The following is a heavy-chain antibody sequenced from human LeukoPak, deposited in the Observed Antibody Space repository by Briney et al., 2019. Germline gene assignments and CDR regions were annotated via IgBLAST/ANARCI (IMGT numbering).Heavy chain of an antibody. CDR3: SRDVSHFFDY. J-gene: IGHJ4*02. V-gene: IGHV3-30*03. CDR2: ISHDGGNK. Sequence: GGSLRLSCAASGFTFSNYGMHWVRQAPGKGLEWVAVISHDGGNKYYADSVKGRFTISRDDSKNTLYLQMNSLRAEDTAVYYCSRDVSHFFDYWGQGTLVTVSS. D-gene: IGHD3-3*02. CDR1: GFTFSNYG.